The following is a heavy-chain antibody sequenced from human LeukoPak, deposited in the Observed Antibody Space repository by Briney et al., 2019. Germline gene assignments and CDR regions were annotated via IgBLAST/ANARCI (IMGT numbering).Heavy chain of an antibody. CDR3: AKINRGEVAGHMDY. Sequence: GGSLRLSCAASGFTFSSYAMHWVRQAPGKGLEYVSAISSNGGSTYYANSVKGRFTISRDNSKNTLYLQMNSLRAEDTALYYCAKINRGEVAGHMDYWGQGTLVTVSS. D-gene: IGHD6-19*01. V-gene: IGHV3-64*01. J-gene: IGHJ4*02. CDR1: GFTFSSYA. CDR2: ISSNGGST.